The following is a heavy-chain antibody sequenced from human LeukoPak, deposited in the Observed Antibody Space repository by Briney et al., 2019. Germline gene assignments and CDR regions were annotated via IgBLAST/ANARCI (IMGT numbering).Heavy chain of an antibody. Sequence: GASVKVSCKASGYTFTGYYVHWVRQAPGQGLEWMGMINPSGGSTSYAQKFQGRVAMARDTSTSTVYMELSSLRSEDTAVYYCARQLEFGYYYYMDVWGKGTTVTVSS. J-gene: IGHJ6*03. CDR2: INPSGGST. CDR1: GYTFTGYY. D-gene: IGHD1-1*01. V-gene: IGHV1-46*03. CDR3: ARQLEFGYYYYMDV.